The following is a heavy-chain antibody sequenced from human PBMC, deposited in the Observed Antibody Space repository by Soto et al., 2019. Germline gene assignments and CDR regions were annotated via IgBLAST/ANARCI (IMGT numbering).Heavy chain of an antibody. Sequence: ASVKVSCKASGYTFTSYGISWVRQAPGQGLEWMGWISAYNGNTNYAQKLQGRVTMTTDTSTSTAYMELRSLRSDDTAVYYCASDRGGGSGSYYGFWGQGTLVTVSS. D-gene: IGHD3-10*01. J-gene: IGHJ4*02. CDR3: ASDRGGGSGSYYGF. CDR2: ISAYNGNT. V-gene: IGHV1-18*01. CDR1: GYTFTSYG.